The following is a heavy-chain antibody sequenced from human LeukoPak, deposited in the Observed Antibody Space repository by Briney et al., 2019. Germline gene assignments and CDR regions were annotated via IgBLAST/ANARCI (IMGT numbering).Heavy chain of an antibody. Sequence: SETLSLTCTVSGASVSSGRHYWTWIRQPAGKGLEWIGRIYTSGTTKYDPSLERRVAISMDTSKNQFSLKLTSVTAADTAVYYCARLSGYYDSSPEVWGQGTLVAVSS. V-gene: IGHV4-61*02. CDR3: ARLSGYYDSSPEV. J-gene: IGHJ4*02. D-gene: IGHD3-22*01. CDR2: IYTSGTT. CDR1: GASVSSGRHY.